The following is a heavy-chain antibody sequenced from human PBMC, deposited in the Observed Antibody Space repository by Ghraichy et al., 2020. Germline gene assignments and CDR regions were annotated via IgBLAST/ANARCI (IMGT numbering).Heavy chain of an antibody. J-gene: IGHJ4*02. CDR1: GFTFSSNW. V-gene: IGHV3-7*01. CDR3: ARLWGSRGDWHFDY. D-gene: IGHD2-21*02. Sequence: GGSLRLSCAASGFTFSSNWMSWVRQAPGKGLEWVANIKQDGSQKYYVDSVKGRFTISRDNAKNSLSLQMNSLRAEDTAVYYCARLWGSRGDWHFDYWGQGTLVTVSS. CDR2: IKQDGSQK.